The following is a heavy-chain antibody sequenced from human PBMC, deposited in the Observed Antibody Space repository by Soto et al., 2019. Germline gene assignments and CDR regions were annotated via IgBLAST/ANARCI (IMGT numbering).Heavy chain of an antibody. D-gene: IGHD3-10*01. CDR3: ARGVGSGSYYNQYNWFDP. J-gene: IGHJ5*02. V-gene: IGHV1-18*01. CDR1: GYTFTNYG. Sequence: GASVKVSCKASGYTFTNYGISWVRQAPGQGLEWMGWINVYNGNTKYAQKVQGRVTMTTDTSTSTAYMELRSLRSDDTAVYYCARGVGSGSYYNQYNWFDPWGQGTRVTVSS. CDR2: INVYNGNT.